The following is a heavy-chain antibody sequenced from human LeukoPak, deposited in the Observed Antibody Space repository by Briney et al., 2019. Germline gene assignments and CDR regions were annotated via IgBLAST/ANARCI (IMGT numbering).Heavy chain of an antibody. Sequence: PSETLSLTCTVSGGSISSYYWSWIRQPPGKGLEWIGYIYYSGSTNYNPSLKSRVTISVDRSKNQFSLKLSSVTAADTAMYYCARDGSARYYFDYWGQGTLVTVSS. V-gene: IGHV4-59*01. CDR2: IYYSGST. CDR3: ARDGSARYYFDY. CDR1: GGSISSYY. J-gene: IGHJ4*02.